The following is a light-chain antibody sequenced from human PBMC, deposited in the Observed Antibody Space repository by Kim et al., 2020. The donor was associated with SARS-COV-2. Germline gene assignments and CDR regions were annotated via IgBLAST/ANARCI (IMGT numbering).Light chain of an antibody. Sequence: VSPGQQACIPCSGDKLGDKYVCWYQQKPGQFPGLVIYQDTKRPSGIPGRFSGSKSGNTATLTIGGTQAMDEADYYCQAWDSGITYVFGTGTKVTVL. CDR1: KLGDKY. CDR2: QDT. CDR3: QAWDSGITYV. J-gene: IGLJ1*01. V-gene: IGLV3-1*01.